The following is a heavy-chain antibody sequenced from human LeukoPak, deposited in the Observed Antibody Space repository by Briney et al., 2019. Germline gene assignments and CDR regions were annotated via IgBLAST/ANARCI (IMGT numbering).Heavy chain of an antibody. J-gene: IGHJ1*01. V-gene: IGHV3-74*03. D-gene: IGHD1-26*01. Sequence: SGGSLRLSCAASGGTFSSYTMSWVRQAPGRGLVWISRINGDGRIIEHADSVKGRFTISINNADNTLHLQMNSLRAEDTAVYHCVREVGAPGSFQHWGQGAPVTVSS. CDR3: VREVGAPGSFQH. CDR1: GGTFSSYT. CDR2: INGDGRII.